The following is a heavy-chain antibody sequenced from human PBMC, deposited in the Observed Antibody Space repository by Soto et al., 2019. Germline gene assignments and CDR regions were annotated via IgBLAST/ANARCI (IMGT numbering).Heavy chain of an antibody. Sequence: GESLKISCKGSGYSFTSYWISWVRQMPGKGLEWMGRIDPSDSYTNYSPSFQGYVTISADKSISTAYLQWSSLRSEDTAVYYCARTKDSFDWLSYFDYWGQGTLVTVSS. D-gene: IGHD3-9*01. J-gene: IGHJ4*02. CDR2: IDPSDSYT. CDR1: GYSFTSYW. V-gene: IGHV5-10-1*01. CDR3: ARTKDSFDWLSYFDY.